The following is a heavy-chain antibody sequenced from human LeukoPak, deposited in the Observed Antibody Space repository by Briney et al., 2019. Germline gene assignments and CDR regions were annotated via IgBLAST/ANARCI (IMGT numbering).Heavy chain of an antibody. D-gene: IGHD3-22*01. CDR2: MNPNSGNT. J-gene: IGHJ5*02. V-gene: IGHV1-8*01. Sequence: ASVKVSCKASGYTFTSYDINWVRQAPGQGLEWMGWMNPNSGNTGYAQKFQGRVTMTRNTSISTAYMELSSLRSEDTAVYYCARTYYYDSSGYYNWFDPWGQGTLVTVSS. CDR1: GYTFTSYD. CDR3: ARTYYYDSSGYYNWFDP.